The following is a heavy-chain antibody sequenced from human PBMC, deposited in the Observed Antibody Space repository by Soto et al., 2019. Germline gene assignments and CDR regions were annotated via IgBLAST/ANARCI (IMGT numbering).Heavy chain of an antibody. CDR2: ISASGGST. J-gene: IGHJ4*02. Sequence: GGSLRLSCAASGFTFSSDGMSWVRQAPGKGLEWVSAISASGGSTYYADSVKGRFTISRDNSKNTLYLQMNSLRAEDTAVYYCARIVVVTAPSGDMYYFDYWGQGTLVTVSS. D-gene: IGHD2-21*02. V-gene: IGHV3-23*01. CDR3: ARIVVVTAPSGDMYYFDY. CDR1: GFTFSSDG.